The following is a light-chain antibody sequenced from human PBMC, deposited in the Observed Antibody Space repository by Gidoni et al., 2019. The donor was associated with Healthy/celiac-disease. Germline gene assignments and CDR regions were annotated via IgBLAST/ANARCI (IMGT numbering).Light chain of an antibody. V-gene: IGKV3-15*01. Sequence: EIVMTQSPATLSVSPGERATLSCRASQSVSSNLAWYQQKPGQAPRLIIYGASTRATGIPARFSGSGSGTEFTLTISSLQSEDFAVYYCQQYNNWPPGATFXQXTKLXIK. J-gene: IGKJ2*01. CDR2: GAS. CDR3: QQYNNWPPGAT. CDR1: QSVSSN.